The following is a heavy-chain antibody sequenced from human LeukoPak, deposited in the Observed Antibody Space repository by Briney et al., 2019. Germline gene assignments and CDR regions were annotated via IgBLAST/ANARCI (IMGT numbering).Heavy chain of an antibody. CDR1: GYTFTSYG. D-gene: IGHD6-19*01. CDR2: ISAYNGNT. Sequence: GVSVKVSCKASGYTFTSYGISWVRQAPGQGLEWMGWISAYNGNTNYAQKLQGRVTMTTDTSTSTAYMELRSLRSDDTAVYYCARDGQLERIAVADRYYYYGMDVWGQGTTVTVSS. CDR3: ARDGQLERIAVADRYYYYGMDV. V-gene: IGHV1-18*01. J-gene: IGHJ6*02.